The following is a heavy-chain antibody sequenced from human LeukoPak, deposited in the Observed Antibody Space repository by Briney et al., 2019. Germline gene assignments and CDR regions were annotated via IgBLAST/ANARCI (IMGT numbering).Heavy chain of an antibody. D-gene: IGHD2-15*01. V-gene: IGHV3-23*01. J-gene: IGHJ4*02. CDR1: GFTFSSDA. CDR3: AKAPVTSCRGAFCYPFDY. CDR2: MSSSDDGR. Sequence: GGSLRLSCAASGFTFSSDAMSWVREAPGKGLGGVSAMSSSDDGRYYAASVRGRFTISRDTSRSTLYLQMNSLRAEDAAVYYCAKAPVTSCRGAFCYPFDYWGQGTLVTVSS.